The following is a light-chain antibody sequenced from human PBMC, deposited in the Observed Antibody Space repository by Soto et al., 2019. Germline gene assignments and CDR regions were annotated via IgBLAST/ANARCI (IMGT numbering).Light chain of an antibody. Sequence: IDLTQSPGTLSLPPGDRATLSCRASLSLSNSVLAWYQQKPGQAPRLLIYGASKRATGVPDRFSGRGAGTDFTLTISRLEPEDFAVYYCHQYDSWTFGQGTKV. CDR3: HQYDSWT. V-gene: IGKV3-20*01. J-gene: IGKJ1*01. CDR2: GAS. CDR1: LSLSNSV.